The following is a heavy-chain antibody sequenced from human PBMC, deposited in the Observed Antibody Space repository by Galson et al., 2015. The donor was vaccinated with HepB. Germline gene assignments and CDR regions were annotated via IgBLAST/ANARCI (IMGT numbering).Heavy chain of an antibody. D-gene: IGHD3-22*01. CDR3: AREPITMIVVEYYFDY. J-gene: IGHJ4*02. CDR2: ISYDGSNK. V-gene: IGHV3-30*04. CDR1: GFTFSSYA. Sequence: SLRLSCAASGFTFSSYAMHWVRQAPGKGLEWVAVISYDGSNKYYADSVKGRFTISRDNSKNTLYLQMNSLRAEDTAVYYCAREPITMIVVEYYFDYWGQGTLVTVSS.